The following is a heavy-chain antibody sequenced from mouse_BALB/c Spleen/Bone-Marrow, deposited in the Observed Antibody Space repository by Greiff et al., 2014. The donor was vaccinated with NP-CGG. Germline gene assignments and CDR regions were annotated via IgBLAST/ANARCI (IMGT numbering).Heavy chain of an antibody. V-gene: IGHV1-5*01. J-gene: IGHJ1*01. CDR3: TRFGSSYDWYFDV. Sequence: EVQLQQSGTVLARPGASVKMSCTASGYSFTNYWMHWVKQRPGQGLEWIGAIYPGNSDTSYNQKFKGKAKLTAVTSANTAYLELSSLTNEDSAVYYGTRFGSSYDWYFDVWGAGTTVTVSS. D-gene: IGHD1-1*01. CDR2: IYPGNSDT. CDR1: GYSFTNYW.